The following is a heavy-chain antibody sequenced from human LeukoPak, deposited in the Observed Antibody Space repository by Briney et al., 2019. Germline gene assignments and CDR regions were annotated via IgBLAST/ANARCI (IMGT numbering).Heavy chain of an antibody. CDR1: GFTFSSYA. CDR3: AKARDGYYYDSSGYYYEFDY. Sequence: LAGGSLRLSCAASGFTFSSYAMSWVRQAPGKGLEWVSAISGSGGSTYYADSVKGRFTISRDNSKNTLYLQMNSLRAEDTAVYCCAKARDGYYYDSSGYYYEFDYWGQGTLVTVSS. D-gene: IGHD3-22*01. J-gene: IGHJ4*02. CDR2: ISGSGGST. V-gene: IGHV3-23*01.